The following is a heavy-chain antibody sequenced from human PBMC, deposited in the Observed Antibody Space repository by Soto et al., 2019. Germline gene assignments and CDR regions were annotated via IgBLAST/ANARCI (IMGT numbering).Heavy chain of an antibody. D-gene: IGHD5-12*01. Sequence: SETLSLTCTVSGGSISSYYWSWIRQPPGKGLEWIGYIYYSGSTNYNPSLKSRVTISVDTSKNQFSLKLSSVTAADTAVYYCARAAGWLQIFPNFDYWGQGTLVTVSS. V-gene: IGHV4-59*01. CDR1: GGSISSYY. J-gene: IGHJ4*02. CDR3: ARAAGWLQIFPNFDY. CDR2: IYYSGST.